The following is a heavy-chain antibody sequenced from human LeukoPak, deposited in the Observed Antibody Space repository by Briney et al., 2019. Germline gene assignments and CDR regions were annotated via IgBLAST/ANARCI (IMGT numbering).Heavy chain of an antibody. Sequence: SETLSLTCSVSGGSISDFYWSWIRQPAGKALEWIGRIYTSGNTNYNPSLKSRVTMSLDASKNQFSLKLSSVTAADTAVYYCARNSGDYWGQGTLVTVSS. J-gene: IGHJ4*02. V-gene: IGHV4-4*07. D-gene: IGHD4-23*01. CDR3: ARNSGDY. CDR2: IYTSGNT. CDR1: GGSISDFY.